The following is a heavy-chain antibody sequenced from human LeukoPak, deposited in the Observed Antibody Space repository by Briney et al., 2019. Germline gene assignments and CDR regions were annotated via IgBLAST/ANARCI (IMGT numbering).Heavy chain of an antibody. V-gene: IGHV3-30-3*01. CDR2: IPYDGSNK. CDR3: AKDRGGFLVVPVSLFDY. J-gene: IGHJ4*02. D-gene: IGHD2-2*01. CDR1: GFTFSSYA. Sequence: GGSLRLSCAASGFTFSSYAMHWVRQAPGKGLEWVAVIPYDGSNKYYADSVKGRFTISRDNSKNTLYLQMNSLRAEDTAVYYCAKDRGGFLVVPVSLFDYWGQGTLVTVSS.